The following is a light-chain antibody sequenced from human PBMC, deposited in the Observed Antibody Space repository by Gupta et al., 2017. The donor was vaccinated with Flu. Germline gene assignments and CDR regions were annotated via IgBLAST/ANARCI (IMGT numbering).Light chain of an antibody. CDR2: SND. J-gene: IGLJ3*02. CDR3: ASWDDSLNGV. Sequence: QRVTISCSGSNSNIGSSPVNWYQQLPGTAPNLLIYSNDERPSGVPDRFSGYKSGTSASLAISGLQAEDEGDYYCASWDDSLNGVFGGGTKLTVL. V-gene: IGLV1-44*01. CDR1: NSNIGSSP.